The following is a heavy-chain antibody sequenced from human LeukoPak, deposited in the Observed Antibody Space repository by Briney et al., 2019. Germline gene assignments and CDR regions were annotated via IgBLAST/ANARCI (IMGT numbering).Heavy chain of an antibody. D-gene: IGHD5-18*01. Sequence: GGSLRLSCAASGFTFSSYGMYWVRQAPGKGLEWVAFIRSDGNKKYYADSVKGRFTISRDNSRNTLYLQMNSLKTEDTAVYYCTRHSSLYSYGLDYWGQGTLVTVSS. CDR3: TRHSSLYSYGLDY. V-gene: IGHV3-33*08. CDR2: IRSDGNKK. J-gene: IGHJ4*02. CDR1: GFTFSSYG.